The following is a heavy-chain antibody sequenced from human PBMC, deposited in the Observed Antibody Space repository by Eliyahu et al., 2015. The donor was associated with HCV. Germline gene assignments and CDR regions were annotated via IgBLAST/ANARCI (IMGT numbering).Heavy chain of an antibody. CDR3: ARDNGDYRGGIFDY. J-gene: IGHJ4*02. D-gene: IGHD4-17*01. V-gene: IGHV3-53*02. CDR1: GFTVSSNY. Sequence: EVQLVETGGGLIQPGGSLRLSCAASGFTVSSNYMSWVRQAPGKGLEWVSVIYSGGSTYYADSVKGRFTISRDNSKNTLYLQMNSLRAEDTAVYYCARDNGDYRGGIFDYWGQGTLVTVSS. CDR2: IYSGGST.